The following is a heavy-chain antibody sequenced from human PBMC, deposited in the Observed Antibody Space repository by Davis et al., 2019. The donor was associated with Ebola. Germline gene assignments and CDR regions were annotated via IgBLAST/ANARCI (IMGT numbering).Heavy chain of an antibody. CDR2: IYYSGST. J-gene: IGHJ6*04. D-gene: IGHD3-3*01. Sequence: ESLKISCAASGFTFSSYAMHWIRQPPGKGLEWIGFIYYSGSTYYNPSLKGRLIISVDTSKNQFSLKLSSVTAADTAVYYCARESYVLRLTDVWGKGTTVTVSS. V-gene: IGHV4-59*12. CDR1: GFTFSSYA. CDR3: ARESYVLRLTDV.